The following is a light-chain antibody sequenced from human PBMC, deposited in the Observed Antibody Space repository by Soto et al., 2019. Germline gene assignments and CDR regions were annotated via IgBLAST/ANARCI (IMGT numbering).Light chain of an antibody. CDR1: QSLLHSNGYNY. Sequence: DIVMTQSPLSLPVTPGEPASISCRSSQSLLHSNGYNYLDWYLQKPGQSPQLLIYLGSNRASGVPDRFSGSGSGTDFTLKISRVEAEDVGVSYCMQALQPLPFGGGTKVEIK. J-gene: IGKJ4*01. CDR3: MQALQPLP. CDR2: LGS. V-gene: IGKV2-28*01.